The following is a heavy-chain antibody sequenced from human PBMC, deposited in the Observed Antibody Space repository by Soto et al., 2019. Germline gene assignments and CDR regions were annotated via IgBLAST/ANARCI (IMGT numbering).Heavy chain of an antibody. CDR3: ARGHSTDCSNGVCSFFYNHEMDV. J-gene: IGHJ6*02. D-gene: IGHD2-8*01. Sequence: ASVKVSCKASGYSFTDYHIHWVRQAPGQGLEWLGRINPKSGGTSTAQKFQGWVTMTRDRSISTVYMELTRLRSDDTAVYFCARGHSTDCSNGVCSFFYNHEMDVWGQGTTVTVS. CDR1: GYSFTDYH. CDR2: INPKSGGT. V-gene: IGHV1-2*04.